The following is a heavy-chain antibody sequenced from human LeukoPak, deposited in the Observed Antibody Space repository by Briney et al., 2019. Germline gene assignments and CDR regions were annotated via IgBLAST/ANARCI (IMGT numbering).Heavy chain of an antibody. Sequence: GGSLRLSCAASGFTVSSNYMSWVRQAPGKGLEWVSVIYSGGSTYYADSVKGRFTISRDNSKSTLYLQMNSLRAEDTAVYSCAKEVRSSSGWYSDYWGQGTLVTVSS. CDR1: GFTVSSNY. CDR2: IYSGGST. CDR3: AKEVRSSSGWYSDY. D-gene: IGHD6-19*01. J-gene: IGHJ4*02. V-gene: IGHV3-66*01.